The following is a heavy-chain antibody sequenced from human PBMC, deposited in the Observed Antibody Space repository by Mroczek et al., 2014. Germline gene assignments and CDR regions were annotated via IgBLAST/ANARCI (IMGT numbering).Heavy chain of an antibody. D-gene: IGHD2-2*02. CDR1: GGSISSGSYY. J-gene: IGHJ4*02. CDR2: IYTSGST. CDR3: ARGYCSSTSCYINYFDY. Sequence: QVQLVESGPGLVKPSQTLSLTCTVSGGSISSGSYYWSWIRQPAGKGLEWIGRIYTSGSTNYNPSLKSRVTMSVDTSKNQFSLKLSSVTAADTAVYYCARGYCSSTSCYINYFDYWGQGTLVTVSS. V-gene: IGHV4-61*02.